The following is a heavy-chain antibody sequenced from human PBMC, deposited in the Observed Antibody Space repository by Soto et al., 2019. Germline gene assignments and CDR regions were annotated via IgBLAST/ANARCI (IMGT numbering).Heavy chain of an antibody. CDR3: ARGGSSSDNGMDV. CDR2: ISSRSYTI. J-gene: IGHJ6*02. Sequence: EVQLVESGGGLVQPAGSLRLSCAASGFSFSTYSMNWVRQAPGKGLEWVSYISSRSYTIYYIDSVKGRFTISRDNAKSSLYLQMNSLRDEDTAVYYCARGGSSSDNGMDVWGQGTTVTVSS. D-gene: IGHD6-6*01. V-gene: IGHV3-48*02. CDR1: GFSFSTYS.